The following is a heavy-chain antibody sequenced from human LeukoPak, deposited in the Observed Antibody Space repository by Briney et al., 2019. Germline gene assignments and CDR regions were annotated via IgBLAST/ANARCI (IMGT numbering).Heavy chain of an antibody. V-gene: IGHV4-59*01. D-gene: IGHD3-22*01. Sequence: SETLSLTCTVSGGSISSYYWSWTRQPPGKGLEWIGYIYYSGSTNYNPSLKSRVTISVDTSKNQFSLKLSSVTAADTAVYYCARNYYDSSGSYGMDVWGQGTTVTVSS. CDR3: ARNYYDSSGSYGMDV. CDR2: IYYSGST. CDR1: GGSISSYY. J-gene: IGHJ6*02.